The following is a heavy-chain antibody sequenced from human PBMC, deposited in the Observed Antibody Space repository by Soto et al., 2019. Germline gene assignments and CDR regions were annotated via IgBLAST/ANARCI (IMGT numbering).Heavy chain of an antibody. CDR2: IYYSGST. V-gene: IGHV4-59*01. J-gene: IGHJ6*03. Sequence: SETLSLTCTVSGGSISSYYWSWIRQPPGKGLEWIGYIYYSGSTNYNPSLKSRVTISVDTSKNQFSLKLSSVTAADTAVYYCARVPPPRLYYMDVWGKGTTVTVSS. CDR3: ARVPPPRLYYMDV. CDR1: GGSISSYY.